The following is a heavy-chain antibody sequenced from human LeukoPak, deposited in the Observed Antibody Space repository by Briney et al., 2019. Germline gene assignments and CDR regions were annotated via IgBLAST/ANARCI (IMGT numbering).Heavy chain of an antibody. CDR2: INHSGST. CDR3: ARDHWVDWYFDL. D-gene: IGHD7-27*01. Sequence: SETLSLTCAVYGGSFSGYYWSWIRQPPGKGLEWIGEINHSGSTNYNPSLKSRVTISVDTSKNQFSLQLNSVTPEDTAVYYCARDHWVDWYFDLWGRGTLVTVSS. J-gene: IGHJ2*01. CDR1: GGSFSGYY. V-gene: IGHV4-34*01.